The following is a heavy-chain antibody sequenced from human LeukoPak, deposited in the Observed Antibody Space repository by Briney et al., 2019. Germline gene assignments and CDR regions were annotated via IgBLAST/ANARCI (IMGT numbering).Heavy chain of an antibody. Sequence: SETPSLTCTVSGDSVSSSNFFWGWIRQPPGKGLEWIGSFHYSGSTFYNPSLKSRVTISVDTSKNHFSLKLTSVTAADSAVYYCARHEYQVFPPANWFDPWGQGALVTVSS. J-gene: IGHJ5*02. CDR2: FHYSGST. CDR3: ARHEYQVFPPANWFDP. D-gene: IGHD6-6*01. V-gene: IGHV4-39*02. CDR1: GDSVSSSNFF.